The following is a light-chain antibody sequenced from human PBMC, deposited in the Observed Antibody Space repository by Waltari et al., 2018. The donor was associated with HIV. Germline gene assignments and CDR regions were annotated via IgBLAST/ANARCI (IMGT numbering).Light chain of an antibody. Sequence: DIVLTQSPDSMAVSLGERATIHCKASQSVLYNSNSKNYLSWYQQRPGQPPKLLIYCASTRESGGPDRCSGSAAGTDFTPTISGLQAEDVAVDYCHQYYTTPWAFGQGTKVEIK. CDR3: HQYYTTPWA. J-gene: IGKJ1*01. V-gene: IGKV4-1*01. CDR2: CAS. CDR1: QSVLYNSNSKNY.